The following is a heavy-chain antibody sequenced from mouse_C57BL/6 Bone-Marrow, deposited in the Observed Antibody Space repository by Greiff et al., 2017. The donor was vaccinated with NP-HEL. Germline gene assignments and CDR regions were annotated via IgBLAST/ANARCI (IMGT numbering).Heavy chain of an antibody. CDR3: VGDLSDYVWFAY. D-gene: IGHD2-13*01. CDR1: GFTFTTYA. V-gene: IGHV10-3*01. Sequence: EVMLVESGGGLVQPKGSLKLSCAASGFTFTTYAMHWVRQAPGQGLEWVARIRSKSSNYATYYADSVKDRFTISRDDSQSMLYLQMNNLKTEDTAMYYCVGDLSDYVWFAYWGQGTLVTVSA. CDR2: IRSKSSNYAT. J-gene: IGHJ3*01.